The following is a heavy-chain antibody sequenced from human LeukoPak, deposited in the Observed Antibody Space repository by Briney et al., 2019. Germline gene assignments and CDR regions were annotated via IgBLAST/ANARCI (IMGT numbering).Heavy chain of an antibody. CDR2: INHNGTEK. Sequence: GGSLRLSCAASGFTFNTFWMTWVRQAPGAGLEWVANINHNGTEKYYMDSVGGRFTISRDNAKNSLSLEMKSLRLDETAVYYCARDGGDLWPLDEWGRGTLVTVSS. V-gene: IGHV3-7*01. CDR1: GFTFNTFW. D-gene: IGHD3-16*01. CDR3: ARDGGDLWPLDE. J-gene: IGHJ4*02.